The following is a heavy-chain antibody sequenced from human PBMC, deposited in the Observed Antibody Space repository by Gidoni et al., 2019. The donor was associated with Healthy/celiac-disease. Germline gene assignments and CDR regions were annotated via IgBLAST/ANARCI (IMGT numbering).Heavy chain of an antibody. CDR1: GGSISSGDYY. D-gene: IGHD3-10*01. CDR2: IYYSGST. J-gene: IGHJ4*02. Sequence: QVQLQESGPGLVKPSQTLSLTCTVSGGSISSGDYYWSWIRQPPGKGLEWIGYIYYSGSTYYNPSLKSRVTISVDTSKNQFSLKLSSVTAADTAVYYCARERVREDKWFGELSPIDYWGQGTLVTVSS. CDR3: ARERVREDKWFGELSPIDY. V-gene: IGHV4-30-4*01.